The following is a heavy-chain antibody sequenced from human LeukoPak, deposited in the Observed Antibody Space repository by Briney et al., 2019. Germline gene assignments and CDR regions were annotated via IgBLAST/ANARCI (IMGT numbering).Heavy chain of an antibody. J-gene: IGHJ4*02. Sequence: PGGSLRLSCVASGFTFSSYAMSWVRQAPGKGLEWVSAISGSGGSTYYADSVKGRFTISRDNSKNTLYLQMNSLRAEDTAVYYCAKQTYQLLFVLDYWGQGTLVTVSS. D-gene: IGHD2-2*01. V-gene: IGHV3-23*01. CDR2: ISGSGGST. CDR3: AKQTYQLLFVLDY. CDR1: GFTFSSYA.